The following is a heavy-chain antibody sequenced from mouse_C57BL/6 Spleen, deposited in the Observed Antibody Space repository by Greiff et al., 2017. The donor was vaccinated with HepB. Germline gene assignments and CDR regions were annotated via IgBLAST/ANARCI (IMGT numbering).Heavy chain of an antibody. CDR3: ATYGSRDYAMDY. CDR2: IDPSDSYT. J-gene: IGHJ4*01. V-gene: IGHV1-69*01. D-gene: IGHD1-1*01. Sequence: VQLQQSGAELVMPGASVKLSCKASGYTFTSYWMHWVKQRPGQGLEWIGEIDPSDSYTNYNQKFKGKSTLTVDKSSSTAYMQLSSLTSEDSAVYYCATYGSRDYAMDYWGQGTSVTVSS. CDR1: GYTFTSYW.